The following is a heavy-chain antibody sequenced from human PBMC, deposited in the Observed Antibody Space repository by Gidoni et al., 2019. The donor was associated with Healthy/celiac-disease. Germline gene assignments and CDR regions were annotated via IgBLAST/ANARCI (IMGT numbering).Heavy chain of an antibody. D-gene: IGHD6-13*01. CDR1: GYSFTSYW. CDR2: IYPGDSDT. V-gene: IGHV5-51*01. J-gene: IGHJ6*02. Sequence: EVQLVQSGAEVKKPGEYLKISCKGSGYSFTSYWIGWVRQMPGKGLEWMGIIYPGDSDTRYSPSFQGQVTISADKSISTAYLQWSSLKASDTAMYYCATLSSSWYISSYYYYGMDVWGQGTTVTVSS. CDR3: ATLSSSWYISSYYYYGMDV.